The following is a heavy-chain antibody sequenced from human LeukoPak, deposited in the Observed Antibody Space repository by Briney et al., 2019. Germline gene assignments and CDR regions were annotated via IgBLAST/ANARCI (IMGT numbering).Heavy chain of an antibody. CDR3: ARRRSRMPPTNYIRNDNWFDP. CDR2: IYYSGST. CDR1: GGSISSSSYY. J-gene: IGHJ5*02. Sequence: PSETLSLTCTVSGGSISSSSYYWGWIRQPPGKGLEWIGSIYYSGSTYYNPSLKSRVTISVDTSKNQFSLKLSSVTAADTAVYYCARRRSRMPPTNYIRNDNWFDPWGQGTLVTVSS. V-gene: IGHV4-39*01. D-gene: IGHD4/OR15-4a*01.